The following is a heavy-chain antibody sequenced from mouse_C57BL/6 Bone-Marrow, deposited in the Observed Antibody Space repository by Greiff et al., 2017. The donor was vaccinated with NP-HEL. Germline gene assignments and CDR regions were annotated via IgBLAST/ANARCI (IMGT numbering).Heavy chain of an antibody. J-gene: IGHJ1*03. CDR3: TRWGIPHWYFDV. CDR2: IDPETGGT. V-gene: IGHV1-15*01. CDR1: GYTFTDYE. Sequence: QVQLKQSGAELVRPGASVTLSCKASGYTFTDYEMHWVKQTPVHGLEWIGAIDPETGGTAYNQKFKGKAILTADKSSSTAYMELRSLTSEDSAVYYCTRWGIPHWYFDVWGTGTTVTVSS. D-gene: IGHD5-1-1*01.